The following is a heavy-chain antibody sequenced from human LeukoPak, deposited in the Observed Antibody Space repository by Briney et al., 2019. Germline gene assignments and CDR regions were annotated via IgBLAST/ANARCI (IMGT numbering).Heavy chain of an antibody. V-gene: IGHV1-69*05. Sequence: ASVKVSCKASGGTFSSYAISWVRQATGQGLEWMGGIIPIFGTANYAQKFQGRVTITTDDSTSTAYMELSSLRSEDTAVYYCARATYRSGWFHLHYFDYWGQGTLVTVSS. CDR2: IIPIFGTA. CDR1: GGTFSSYA. J-gene: IGHJ4*02. D-gene: IGHD6-19*01. CDR3: ARATYRSGWFHLHYFDY.